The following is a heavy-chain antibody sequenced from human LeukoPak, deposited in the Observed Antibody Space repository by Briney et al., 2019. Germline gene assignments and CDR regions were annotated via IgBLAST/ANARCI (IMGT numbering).Heavy chain of an antibody. J-gene: IGHJ4*02. V-gene: IGHV1-2*02. CDR2: INPNSGGT. CDR1: GYTFTGYY. Sequence: ASVNVSCKASGYTFTGYYMHWVRQTPGQGLEWMGWINPNSGGTNYPQKFQGRVTMTRDTSISTAYMELNRLRSDDTAMYYCVPSNNYFFFDYWGQGTLVTVSS. CDR3: VPSNNYFFFDY. D-gene: IGHD2/OR15-2a*01.